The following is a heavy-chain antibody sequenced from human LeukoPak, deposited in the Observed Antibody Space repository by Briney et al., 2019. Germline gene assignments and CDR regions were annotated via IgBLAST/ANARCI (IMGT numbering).Heavy chain of an antibody. V-gene: IGHV3-9*03. CDR2: TSWNSGSI. CDR3: AKAYSSGWYGYFDY. CDR1: GFTFDDYA. J-gene: IGHJ4*02. Sequence: PGGSLRLSCAASGFTFDDYAMHWVRQAPGKGLEWVSGTSWNSGSIGYADSVKGRFTISRDNAKNSLYLQMNSLRAEDMALYYCAKAYSSGWYGYFDYWGLGTLVTVSS. D-gene: IGHD6-19*01.